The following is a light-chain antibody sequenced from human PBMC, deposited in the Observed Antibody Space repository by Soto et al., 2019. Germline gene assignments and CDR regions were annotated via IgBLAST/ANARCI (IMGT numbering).Light chain of an antibody. CDR2: DAS. J-gene: IGKJ2*01. CDR1: QSVSSY. V-gene: IGKV3-11*01. CDR3: QQRSSWPYT. Sequence: EIVLTQSPATLSLSPGERATLSCRASQSVSSYLAWYQQKPGQAPRLLIYDASNRATDIPARSSGSGSGTDFTLTISSLAPEDFAVYYCQQRSSWPYTFGQGTKLDFK.